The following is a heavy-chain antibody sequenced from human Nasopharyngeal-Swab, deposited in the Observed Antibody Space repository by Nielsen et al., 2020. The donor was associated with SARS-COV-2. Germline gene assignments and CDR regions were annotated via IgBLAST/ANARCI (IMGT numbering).Heavy chain of an antibody. CDR1: GFTFSSYW. J-gene: IGHJ5*02. CDR3: ARVGYSSSPGGWFDP. CDR2: INSDGSSP. V-gene: IGHV3-74*01. D-gene: IGHD6-6*01. Sequence: GESLKLSCAASGFTFSSYWMHWVRQAPGKGLVWVSRINSDGSSPSYADSVKGRFTISRDNAKNTLYLQMNSLRAEDRAVYYCARVGYSSSPGGWFDPWGQGTLVTVSS.